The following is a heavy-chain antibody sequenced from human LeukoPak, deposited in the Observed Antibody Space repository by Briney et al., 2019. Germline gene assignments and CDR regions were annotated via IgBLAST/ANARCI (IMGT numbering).Heavy chain of an antibody. CDR3: ARAWGYSSSWYAFDY. CDR1: GGSISGGDHY. Sequence: PSETLSLTCTVSGGSISGGDHYWTWIRQAPGRGLEWIGYSYYSGNTYYNPSLKSRVTISVDTSKNQFSLKLSSVTAADTAVYYCARAWGYSSSWYAFDYWGQGTLVTVSS. V-gene: IGHV4-61*08. D-gene: IGHD6-13*01. CDR2: SYYSGNT. J-gene: IGHJ4*02.